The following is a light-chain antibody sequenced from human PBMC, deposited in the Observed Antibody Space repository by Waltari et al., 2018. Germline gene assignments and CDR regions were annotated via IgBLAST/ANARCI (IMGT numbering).Light chain of an antibody. Sequence: SYELTQPSSVSVSPGQTARITCSGDVLAKKYARGFQQKPGQAPVLVIYKDSERPSGIPERCSGSSSGTTVTLTISGAQVEDEADYYCYSAADNNGVFGGGTKLTVL. CDR1: VLAKKY. V-gene: IGLV3-27*01. CDR2: KDS. J-gene: IGLJ2*01. CDR3: YSAADNNGV.